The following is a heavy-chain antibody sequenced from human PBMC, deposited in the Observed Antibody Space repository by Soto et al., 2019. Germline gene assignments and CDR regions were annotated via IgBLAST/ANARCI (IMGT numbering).Heavy chain of an antibody. Sequence: QITLKESGPTLVKPTQTLTLTCTFSGFSLSTSGVGVGWIRQPPGKALEWLALIYWDDDKRYSPSLKSRLTINKDTSKNQVVLTTTNMDPVDTATYYCSTGTIPLPFAYWGQGTLVTVSS. CDR2: IYWDDDK. J-gene: IGHJ4*02. V-gene: IGHV2-5*02. CDR3: STGTIPLPFAY. CDR1: GFSLSTSGVG. D-gene: IGHD1-1*01.